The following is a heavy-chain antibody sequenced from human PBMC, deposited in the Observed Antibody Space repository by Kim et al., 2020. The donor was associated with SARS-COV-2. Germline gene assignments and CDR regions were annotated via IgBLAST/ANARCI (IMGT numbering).Heavy chain of an antibody. Sequence: GESLKISCKGSGYSFTNYWIGWVRQMPGKGLEWMGIIYPADSDIRYSSSFQGQVTISADKSISTAYLQWRSLKASDTAMYYCARWSFWSSVRGYSGYVDYWGQGTLVTVSS. J-gene: IGHJ4*02. CDR3: ARWSFWSSVRGYSGYVDY. CDR1: GYSFTNYW. V-gene: IGHV5-51*01. CDR2: IYPADSDI. D-gene: IGHD5-12*01.